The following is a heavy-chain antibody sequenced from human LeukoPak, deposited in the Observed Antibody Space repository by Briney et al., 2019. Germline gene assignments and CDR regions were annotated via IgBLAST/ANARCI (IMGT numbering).Heavy chain of an antibody. CDR1: GYTFTSYY. D-gene: IGHD3-22*01. Sequence: ASVKVSCKASGYTFTSYYMHWVRQAPGQGLEWMGIINPSGGSTSYAQKFQGRVTMTRDTSTGTVYMELSSLRSEDTAVYYCVRDQVTTNAFDIWGQGTMVTVSS. V-gene: IGHV1-46*01. CDR3: VRDQVTTNAFDI. J-gene: IGHJ3*02. CDR2: INPSGGST.